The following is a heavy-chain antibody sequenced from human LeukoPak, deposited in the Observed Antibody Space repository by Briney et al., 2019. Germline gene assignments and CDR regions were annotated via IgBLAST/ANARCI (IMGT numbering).Heavy chain of an antibody. D-gene: IGHD4-17*01. J-gene: IGHJ4*02. V-gene: IGHV3-23*01. CDR2: ISGSGGST. CDR3: AKDLKGRYGDYGTGHY. Sequence: PGGSLRLSCAASGFTFSSYGMSWVRQAPGKGLEWVSAISGSGGSTYYADSVKGRFTISRDNSKNTLYLQMNSLRAEDTAVYYCAKDLKGRYGDYGTGHYWGQGTLVTVSS. CDR1: GFTFSSYG.